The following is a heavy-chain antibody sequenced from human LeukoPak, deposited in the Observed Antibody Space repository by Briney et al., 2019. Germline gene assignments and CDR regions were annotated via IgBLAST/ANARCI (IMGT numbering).Heavy chain of an antibody. D-gene: IGHD2-21*01. CDR3: ARGRGTIGSNRDFYFYYYMDI. CDR1: GYTFTNYA. Sequence: GASVKVSCKASGYTFTNYAMHWVRLAPGQRLQWMGWINLVNGNTKYSQYFEGRVTITRDTSASTVYMGLSSLRPDDMAVYYCARGRGTIGSNRDFYFYYYMDIWGNGTTVTVSS. CDR2: INLVNGNT. V-gene: IGHV1-3*03. J-gene: IGHJ6*03.